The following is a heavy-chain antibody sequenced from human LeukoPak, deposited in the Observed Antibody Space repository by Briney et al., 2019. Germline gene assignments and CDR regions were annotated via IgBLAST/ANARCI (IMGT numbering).Heavy chain of an antibody. J-gene: IGHJ5*02. CDR1: GASISSSNW. D-gene: IGHD3-10*01. CDR2: IYHSGST. CDR3: ARGGVYYGSGSNWFDP. Sequence: SETLSLTCAVSGASISSSNWWSWVRQPPGRGLEWIGEIYHSGSTNYNPSLKSRVTISLDKSKNQFSLKLNSVTAADTAVYYCARGGVYYGSGSNWFDPWGQGTLATVSS. V-gene: IGHV4-4*02.